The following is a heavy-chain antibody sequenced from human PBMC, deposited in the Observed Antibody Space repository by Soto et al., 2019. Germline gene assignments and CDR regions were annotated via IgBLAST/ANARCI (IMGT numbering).Heavy chain of an antibody. CDR1: GFTFSSYG. CDR3: ARPNIAGLVTNAFDI. V-gene: IGHV3-33*01. Sequence: TGGSLRLSCAASGFTFSSYGMHWVRQAPGKGLEWVAVIWYDGSNKYYADSVKGRFTISRDNSKNTLYLQMNSLRAEDTAVYYCARPNIAGLVTNAFDIWGQGTMVTVSS. D-gene: IGHD6-13*01. CDR2: IWYDGSNK. J-gene: IGHJ3*02.